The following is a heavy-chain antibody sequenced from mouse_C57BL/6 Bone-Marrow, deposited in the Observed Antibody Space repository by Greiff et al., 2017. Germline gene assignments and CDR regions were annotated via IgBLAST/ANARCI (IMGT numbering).Heavy chain of an antibody. D-gene: IGHD2-4*01. V-gene: IGHV14-4*01. CDR1: GYNIKDDY. CDR3: TTIDYDGLPWFAY. Sequence: EVQLQQSGAELVRPGASVKLSCTASGYNIKDDYMHWVKQRPEQGLEWIGWFVPENGDTEYASKLQGKATITTDTSSNTDYLQLSSLASDDTAVYCCTTIDYDGLPWFAYWGGGTLVTVSA. J-gene: IGHJ3*01. CDR2: FVPENGDT.